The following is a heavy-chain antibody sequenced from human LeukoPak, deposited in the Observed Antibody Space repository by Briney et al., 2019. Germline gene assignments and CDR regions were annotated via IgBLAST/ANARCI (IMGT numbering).Heavy chain of an antibody. V-gene: IGHV3-74*01. CDR2: ICVDGRTT. CDR1: GFTISNYW. J-gene: IGHJ5*02. Sequence: GGSLRVSCVASGFTISNYWMQWVRQRPGKGLVWVSRICVDGRTTNYADSVKGRFTISRDNAKNTVYLEMNSLSVEDTATYYCIRDFRSADLWGQGTLVTVTS. CDR3: IRDFRSADL.